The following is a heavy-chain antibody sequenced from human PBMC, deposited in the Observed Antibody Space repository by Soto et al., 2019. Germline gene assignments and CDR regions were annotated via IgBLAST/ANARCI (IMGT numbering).Heavy chain of an antibody. CDR3: ARNPITMVRGVIITLIFDY. CDR1: GGTFSSYA. V-gene: IGHV1-69*06. D-gene: IGHD3-10*01. Sequence: SVKVSCKASGGTFSSYAISWVRQAPGQGLEWMGGIIPIFGTANYAQKFQGRVTITADKSTSTAYMELSSLRSEDTAVYYCARNPITMVRGVIITLIFDYWGQGTLVTVSS. CDR2: IIPIFGTA. J-gene: IGHJ4*02.